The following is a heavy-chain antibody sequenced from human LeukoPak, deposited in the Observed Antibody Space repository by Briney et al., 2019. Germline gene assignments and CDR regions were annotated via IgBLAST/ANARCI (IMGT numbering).Heavy chain of an antibody. CDR2: INPNCGGT. D-gene: IGHD3-10*01. J-gene: IGHJ6*03. CDR3: ARAPRVNYYYYMDV. CDR1: GYTFTGYY. Sequence: ASVKVSCKASGYTFTGYYMHWVRQAPGQGLEWMGWINPNCGGTNYAQKFQGRVTMTRDTSISTAYMELSRLRSDDTAVYYCARAPRVNYYYYMDVWGKGTTVTVSS. V-gene: IGHV1-2*02.